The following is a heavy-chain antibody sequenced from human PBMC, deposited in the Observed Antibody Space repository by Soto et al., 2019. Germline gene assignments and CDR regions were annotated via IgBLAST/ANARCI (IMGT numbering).Heavy chain of an antibody. CDR2: INPNSGGT. CDR1: GYTFTGYY. Sequence: ASVKVSCKASGYTFTGYYMHWVRQAPGQGLEWMGWINPNSGGTNYAQKFQGWVTMTRDTSISTAYMELSRLRSDDTAVYYCARAGCGGDCYPYYYYMDVWGKGTTVTVSS. D-gene: IGHD2-21*01. J-gene: IGHJ6*03. V-gene: IGHV1-2*04. CDR3: ARAGCGGDCYPYYYYMDV.